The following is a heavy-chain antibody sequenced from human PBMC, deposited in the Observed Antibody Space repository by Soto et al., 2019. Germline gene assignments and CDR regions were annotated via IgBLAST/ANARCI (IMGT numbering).Heavy chain of an antibody. CDR3: AKGVTVYYSDSSGSSPCDY. Sequence: EVQLVESGGGVVQPGGSLRLSCAASGFTFSSYAMSWVRQAPGKGLEWLSVISDSGCSTYYADSVKGRFTISRDKSKKTLFLQINRLRAEDTTVYYCAKGVTVYYSDSSGSSPCDYWGQGTLVTVSS. CDR1: GFTFSSYA. D-gene: IGHD3-22*01. CDR2: ISDSGCST. J-gene: IGHJ4*02. V-gene: IGHV3-23*04.